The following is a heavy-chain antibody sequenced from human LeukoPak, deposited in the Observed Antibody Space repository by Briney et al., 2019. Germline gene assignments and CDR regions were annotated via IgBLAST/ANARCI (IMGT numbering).Heavy chain of an antibody. CDR1: GFSFNSYA. CDR3: AKPDDYGHYYNGMDV. D-gene: IGHD4-17*01. V-gene: IGHV3-23*01. Sequence: GGSLRLSCAAAGFSFNSYAMNWVRQAPGKGLEWVSAISITGSHTYYADSVKGRFTISRDNSKSTLYLQINSLRAEDTAVYYCAKPDDYGHYYNGMDVWGQGTTVSVSS. CDR2: ISITGSHT. J-gene: IGHJ6*02.